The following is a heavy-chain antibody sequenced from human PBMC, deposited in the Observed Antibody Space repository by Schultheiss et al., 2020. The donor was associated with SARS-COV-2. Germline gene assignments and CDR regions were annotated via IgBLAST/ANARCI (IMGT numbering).Heavy chain of an antibody. CDR3: ARDKVVGALDV. CDR1: GFIVSSNY. D-gene: IGHD1-26*01. V-gene: IGHV3-66*01. CDR2: VYSGGGT. Sequence: GGSLRLSCAASGFIVSSNYMTWVRRAPGKGLEWVSVVYSGGGTYYADSVKGRFTISRDNSRNTVYLQMNSLRAEDTAVYYCARDKVVGALDVWGQGTTVTVSS. J-gene: IGHJ6*02.